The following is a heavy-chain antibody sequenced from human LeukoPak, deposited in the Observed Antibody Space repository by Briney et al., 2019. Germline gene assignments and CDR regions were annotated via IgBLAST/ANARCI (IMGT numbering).Heavy chain of an antibody. V-gene: IGHV4-30-4*08. J-gene: IGHJ1*01. Sequence: SQTLSLTCTVSGGSISSGDYYWSWIRQPPGKGLEWIGYIYYSGSTNYNPSLKSRVTMSVDTSKSQFSLKLNSVTAADTAVYYCARGSPTQYCSGGSCYSGYFQHWGQGTLVTVSS. D-gene: IGHD2-15*01. CDR3: ARGSPTQYCSGGSCYSGYFQH. CDR2: IYYSGST. CDR1: GGSISSGDYY.